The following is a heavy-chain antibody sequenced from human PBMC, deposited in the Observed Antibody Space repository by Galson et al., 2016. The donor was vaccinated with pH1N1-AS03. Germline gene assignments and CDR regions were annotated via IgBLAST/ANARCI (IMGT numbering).Heavy chain of an antibody. CDR1: SG. J-gene: IGHJ5*01. Sequence: SGMHWVRQPPGKGLEWVAVISKDARGKFYADSVKGRSTISRDNSNNTVYLHMNSLRTEDTAVYYCAKMLRGITAVGFESWGQGILVIVSS. V-gene: IGHV3-30*19. D-gene: IGHD3-10*01. CDR2: ISKDARGK. CDR3: AKMLRGITAVGFES.